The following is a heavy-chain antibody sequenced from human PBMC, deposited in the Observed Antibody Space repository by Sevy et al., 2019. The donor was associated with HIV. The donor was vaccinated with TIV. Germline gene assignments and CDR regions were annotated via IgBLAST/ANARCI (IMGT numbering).Heavy chain of an antibody. CDR2: FDPEDGET. CDR1: GYTLTELS. J-gene: IGHJ3*02. D-gene: IGHD2-15*01. CDR3: ATPPLYCSGGSCYSENAFDI. Sequence: ASVKVSCKVSGYTLTELSMHWVRQAPGKGLEWMGGFDPEDGETIYAQKFQGRVTMTEDTSTDTAYMELRSLRSEDTAVYYCATPPLYCSGGSCYSENAFDIWGQGTMVTVSS. V-gene: IGHV1-24*01.